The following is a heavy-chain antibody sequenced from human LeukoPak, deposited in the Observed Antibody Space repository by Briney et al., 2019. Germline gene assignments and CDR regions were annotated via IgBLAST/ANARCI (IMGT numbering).Heavy chain of an antibody. CDR1: GGSISSYY. V-gene: IGHV4-59*08. D-gene: IGHD6-13*01. CDR2: IYYSGST. CDR3: AGARSSWELYYFDY. Sequence: SETLSLTCTVSGGSISSYYWGWIRQPPGKGLEWIGDIYYSGSTHYNPSPKRRGTITVGPSKNQFSPKLRSVTAADTAVYYCAGARSSWELYYFDYWGQGTLVTVSS. J-gene: IGHJ4*02.